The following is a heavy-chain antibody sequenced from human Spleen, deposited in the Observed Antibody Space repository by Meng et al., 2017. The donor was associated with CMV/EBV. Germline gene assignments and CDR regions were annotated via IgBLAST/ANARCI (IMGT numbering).Heavy chain of an antibody. CDR2: ISSSGSTI. CDR3: AKVRAFRYCSSTSCYSGAFDI. V-gene: IGHV3-48*03. CDR1: GFTFSSYE. J-gene: IGHJ3*02. Sequence: GGSLRLSCAASGFTFSSYEMNWVRQAPGKGLEWVSYISSSGSTIYYADSVKGRFTISRDNAKNSLYLQMNSLRAEDTAVYYCAKVRAFRYCSSTSCYSGAFDIWGQGTMVTVSS. D-gene: IGHD2-2*02.